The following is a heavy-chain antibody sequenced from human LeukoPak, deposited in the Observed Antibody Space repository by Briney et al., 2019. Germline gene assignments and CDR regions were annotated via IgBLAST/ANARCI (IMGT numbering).Heavy chain of an antibody. J-gene: IGHJ4*02. D-gene: IGHD4-17*01. Sequence: KPAETLSLXCTVSGASISGYYWSWIRLPAGKGLEWIGRMYNNGSTNCNPSLKSRVSMSVDTSKNQFSLRLKSVTAADTAVYYCTRDIGSGDYVFFDSWGQGTRVTVSS. V-gene: IGHV4-4*07. CDR1: GASISGYY. CDR2: MYNNGST. CDR3: TRDIGSGDYVFFDS.